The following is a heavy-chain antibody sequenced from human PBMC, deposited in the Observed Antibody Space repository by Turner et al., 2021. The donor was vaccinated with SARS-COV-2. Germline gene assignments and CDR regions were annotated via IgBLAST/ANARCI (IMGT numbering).Heavy chain of an antibody. CDR1: GGTLSSYT. D-gene: IGHD3-10*01. V-gene: IGHV1-69*08. J-gene: IGHJ4*02. CDR3: ASRWFGELPFDY. CDR2: IIPILGTT. Sequence: QVQLVQSGAEVKKPGSSVKVSCKASGGTLSSYTISWVRQAPGQGLEWMGRIIPILGTTNYAQKFQGRVTITADKSTSTAYMDLNSLRSEDTAVYYCASRWFGELPFDYWGQGTLVTVSS.